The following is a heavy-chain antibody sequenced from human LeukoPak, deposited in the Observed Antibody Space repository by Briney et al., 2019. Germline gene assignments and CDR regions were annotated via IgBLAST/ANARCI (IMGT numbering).Heavy chain of an antibody. CDR2: IYSGGST. CDR3: ARLYYYDSSGSHAFDI. CDR1: GFTVSSNY. V-gene: IGHV3-53*01. Sequence: PGGSLRLSCAASGFTVSSNYMSWARQAPGKGLEWVSVIYSGGSTYYADSVKGRFTISRDNSKNTLYLQMNSLRAEDTAVYYCARLYYYDSSGSHAFDIWGQGTMVTVSS. D-gene: IGHD3-22*01. J-gene: IGHJ3*02.